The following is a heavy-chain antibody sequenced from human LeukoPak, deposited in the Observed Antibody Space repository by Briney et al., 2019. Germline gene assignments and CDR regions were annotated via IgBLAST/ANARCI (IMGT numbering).Heavy chain of an antibody. CDR3: ARQLRRHDSFLEYFQH. J-gene: IGHJ1*01. Sequence: SETLSLTCSVSGDSFRSATYYWAWIRQPPGKGLEWIATIYSSGSTHYNPSLRGRVTISVDTSKNHFYLNLSSVTAADTAVYYCARQLRRHDSFLEYFQHWGQGTLVTVSA. D-gene: IGHD2-15*01. V-gene: IGHV4-39*01. CDR1: GDSFRSATYY. CDR2: IYSSGST.